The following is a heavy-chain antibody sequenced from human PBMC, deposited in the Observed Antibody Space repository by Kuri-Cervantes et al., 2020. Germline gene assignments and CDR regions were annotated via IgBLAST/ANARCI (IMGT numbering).Heavy chain of an antibody. CDR3: AKALREYYYGMDV. V-gene: IGHV3-30*18. CDR2: ISYDGSNK. J-gene: IGHJ6*02. Sequence: GESLKISCAASGFTFSSYAMSWVRQAPGKGLEWVAVISYDGSNKYYADSVKGRFTISRDNSKNTLYLQMNSLRAEDTAVYYCAKALREYYYGMDVWGQGTTVTVSS. D-gene: IGHD3-16*01. CDR1: GFTFSSYA.